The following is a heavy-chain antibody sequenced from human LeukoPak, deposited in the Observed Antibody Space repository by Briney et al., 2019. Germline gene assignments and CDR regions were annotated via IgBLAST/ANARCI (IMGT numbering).Heavy chain of an antibody. Sequence: SETLSLTCSVSGGSVSSGSYYWSWIRQPPGKELEWIGSVYSTGSTSYNPSLKSRVTISVDMSKNQYSLKMNSVTAADTAVYFCARQAFCSGSSCNPFDYWGREPWSPSPQ. CDR3: ARQAFCSGSSCNPFDY. J-gene: IGHJ4*02. CDR2: VYSTGST. V-gene: IGHV4-61*01. CDR1: GGSVSSGSYY. D-gene: IGHD2-15*01.